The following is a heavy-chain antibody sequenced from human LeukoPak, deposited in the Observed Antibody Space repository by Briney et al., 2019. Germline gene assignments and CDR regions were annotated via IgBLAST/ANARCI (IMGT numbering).Heavy chain of an antibody. CDR3: ARLSKDTVVLPAAMAHYFDY. D-gene: IGHD2-2*01. Sequence: SETLSLTCTVSGGSISSHYWSWIRQPPGKRLEWIGYIYYSGSTDYNPSLKSRVTISVDTSKNQFSLKLRSVTAADTAVYYCARLSKDTVVLPAAMAHYFDYWGQGTLVTVSS. CDR1: GGSISSHY. CDR2: IYYSGST. J-gene: IGHJ4*02. V-gene: IGHV4-59*08.